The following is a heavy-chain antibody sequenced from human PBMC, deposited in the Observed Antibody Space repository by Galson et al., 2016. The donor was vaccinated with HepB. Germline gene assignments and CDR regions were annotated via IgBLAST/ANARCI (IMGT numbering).Heavy chain of an antibody. V-gene: IGHV4-34*01. Sequence: SETLSLTCAVSSGSFSGYFWTWIRQPPGKGLEWLGEINDASYTNYNPSLTSRVTLSVDTSKNQFSLNLRFVTAADTAVYYCARVRRTVSTFLRDYGMDVWGQGTTVTVSS. CDR1: SGSFSGYF. D-gene: IGHD4-17*01. J-gene: IGHJ6*02. CDR3: ARVRRTVSTFLRDYGMDV. CDR2: INDASYT.